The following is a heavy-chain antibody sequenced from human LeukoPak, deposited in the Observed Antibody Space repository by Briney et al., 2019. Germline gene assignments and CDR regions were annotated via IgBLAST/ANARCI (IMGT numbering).Heavy chain of an antibody. Sequence: KAGGSLRLSCAASGFTFSSYGMTWVRQAPGKGLEWVSSISSSSSYIYYADSVKGRFTISRDNAKNSLYLQMNSLRAEDTAVYYCAGGYALDYWGQGTLVTVSS. J-gene: IGHJ4*02. D-gene: IGHD2-2*01. CDR2: ISSSSSYI. V-gene: IGHV3-21*01. CDR3: AGGYALDY. CDR1: GFTFSSYG.